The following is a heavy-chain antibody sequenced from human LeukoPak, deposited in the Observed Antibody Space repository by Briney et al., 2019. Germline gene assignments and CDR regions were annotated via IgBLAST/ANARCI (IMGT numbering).Heavy chain of an antibody. D-gene: IGHD3-10*01. Sequence: LTCAVYGGSFSGYYWSWIRQPPVKGLEWIGEINHSGSTNYNPSLKSRVTISVDTSKNQFSLKLSSVTAADTAVYYCARGLLVRPFDYWGQGTLVTVSS. CDR3: ARGLLVRPFDY. CDR2: INHSGST. CDR1: GGSFSGYY. V-gene: IGHV4-34*01. J-gene: IGHJ4*02.